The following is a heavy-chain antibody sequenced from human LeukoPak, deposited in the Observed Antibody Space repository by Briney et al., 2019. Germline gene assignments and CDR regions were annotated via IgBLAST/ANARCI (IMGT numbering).Heavy chain of an antibody. V-gene: IGHV3-7*01. CDR3: VRDYYDSSGDSAFDV. D-gene: IGHD3-22*01. CDR1: GFTFPSYW. Sequence: GGSVRLSCEVSGFTFPSYWMSWVRQAPGRGLEWVAQIKHDGSEQFYLESVKGRFTISRDHALHLQMNSLRVEDTAVYYCVRDYYDSSGDSAFDVWGQGTMVTVSS. J-gene: IGHJ3*01. CDR2: IKHDGSEQ.